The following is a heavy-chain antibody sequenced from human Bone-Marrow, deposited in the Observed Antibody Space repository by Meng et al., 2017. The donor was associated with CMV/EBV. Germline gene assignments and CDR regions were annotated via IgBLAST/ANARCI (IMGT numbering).Heavy chain of an antibody. V-gene: IGHV1-2*02. D-gene: IGHD2-8*02. CDR1: GDTFTSYG. CDR3: ARFRSGGGGWFHTRRPSVFDL. Sequence: ASVKVSCKASGDTFTSYGISWVRQAPGQGLEWMGWINPNIGGTNYAQKFQGRVTMTRDTSISTAYMELSRLRSDDTAVYYCARFRSGGGGWFHTRRPSVFDLWGQGTRVTGSS. CDR2: INPNIGGT. J-gene: IGHJ5*02.